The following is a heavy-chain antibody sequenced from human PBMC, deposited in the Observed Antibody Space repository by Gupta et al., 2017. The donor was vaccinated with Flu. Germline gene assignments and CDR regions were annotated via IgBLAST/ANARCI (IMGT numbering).Heavy chain of an antibody. V-gene: IGHV4-61*06. J-gene: IGHJ6*03. CDR2: IYYSGST. Sequence: WIRQPPGKGLEWIGYIYYSGSTNYNPSLKSRVTISVDTSKNQFSLKLSSVTAADTAVYYCAKTSYYYYYMDVWGKGTTVTVSS. D-gene: IGHD2-2*01. CDR3: AKTSYYYYYMDV.